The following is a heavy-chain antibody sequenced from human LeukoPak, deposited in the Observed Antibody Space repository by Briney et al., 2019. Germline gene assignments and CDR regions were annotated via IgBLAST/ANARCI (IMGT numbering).Heavy chain of an antibody. CDR3: ASSAVPRSDWFDP. CDR1: GGSISSSYSY. CDR2: IYYSGST. D-gene: IGHD6-25*01. Sequence: SETLSLTCTVSGGSISSSYSYWGWIRQPPGKGLEWIGNIYYSGSTYYSPSLTSRVTVSVDTSKNHFSLKLSSVTAADTAVYYCASSAVPRSDWFDPWGQGTLVTVSS. V-gene: IGHV4-39*02. J-gene: IGHJ5*02.